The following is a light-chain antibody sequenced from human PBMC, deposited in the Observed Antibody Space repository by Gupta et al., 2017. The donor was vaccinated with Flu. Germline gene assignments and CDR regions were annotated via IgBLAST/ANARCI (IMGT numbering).Light chain of an antibody. CDR1: QTVNNY. CDR2: DAS. Sequence: ELVLTQSPATLSLSPGDRATLSCRASQTVNNYLAWYQQKPGQTPRLLIYDASYRASGIPARFSGSGSGTDFXLTISSXEPEDFAVYYCQQRGSWPPTITFGXGTRLEIK. V-gene: IGKV3-11*01. CDR3: QQRGSWPPTIT. J-gene: IGKJ5*01.